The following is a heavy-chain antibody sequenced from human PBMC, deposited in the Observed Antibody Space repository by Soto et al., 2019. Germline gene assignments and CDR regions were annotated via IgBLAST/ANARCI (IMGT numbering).Heavy chain of an antibody. CDR1: GGSISSYY. J-gene: IGHJ6*02. CDR3: ARYRGSSSMSYYYYYGMDV. CDR2: IYTSGST. D-gene: IGHD6-13*01. Sequence: PSETLSLTCTVSGGSISSYYWSWIRQPAGKGLEWIGRIYTSGSTNYNPSLKSRVTMSVDTSKNQFSLKLSSVTAADTAVYYCARYRGSSSMSYYYYYGMDVWGQGTTVTV. V-gene: IGHV4-4*07.